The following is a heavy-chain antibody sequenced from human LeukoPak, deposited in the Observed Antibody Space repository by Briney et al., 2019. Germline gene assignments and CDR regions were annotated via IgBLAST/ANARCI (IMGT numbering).Heavy chain of an antibody. Sequence: GESLKISCQASGYSFTIYWIGWVRQMPGKGLEWMGIIYPGDSDTRYNPSFQGQVTTSADKSINTAYLQWSTLKASDTAMYYCARQGGGYSGNDYTYYFDFWGQGTLVTVSS. D-gene: IGHD5-12*01. J-gene: IGHJ4*02. V-gene: IGHV5-51*01. CDR1: GYSFTIYW. CDR2: IYPGDSDT. CDR3: ARQGGGYSGNDYTYYFDF.